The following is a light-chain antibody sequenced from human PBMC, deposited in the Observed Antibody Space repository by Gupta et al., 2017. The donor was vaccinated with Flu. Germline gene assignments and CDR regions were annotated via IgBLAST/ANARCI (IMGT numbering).Light chain of an antibody. CDR1: SSNNGTGYA. J-gene: IGLJ1*01. V-gene: IGLV1-40*01. CDR2: ANN. Sequence: QSVLTQPPSVSGAPGQRVTISCTGGSSNNGTGYAVHWYQHRPGAAPKLLIYANNRRPSGVPDRFSGSKSGTSASLAIPGLQAEDEADYYCQSYDSSHYVFGTGTKVTVL. CDR3: QSYDSSHYV.